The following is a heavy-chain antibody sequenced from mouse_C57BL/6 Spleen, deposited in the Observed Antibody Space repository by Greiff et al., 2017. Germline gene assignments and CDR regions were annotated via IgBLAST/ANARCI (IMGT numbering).Heavy chain of an antibody. J-gene: IGHJ4*01. CDR3: THYYGGDY. CDR1: GFNIKDDY. CDR2: IDPENGDT. V-gene: IGHV14-4*01. Sequence: EVQGVESGAELVRPGASVKLSCTASGFNIKDDYMHWVKQRPEQGLEWIGWIDPENGDTEYASKFQGKATITADTSSNTAYLQLSSLTSEDTAVYYCTHYYGGDYWGQGTSVTVSS.